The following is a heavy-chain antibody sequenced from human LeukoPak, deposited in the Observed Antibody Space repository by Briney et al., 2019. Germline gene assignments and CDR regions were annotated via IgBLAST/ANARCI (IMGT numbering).Heavy chain of an antibody. V-gene: IGHV4-31*03. D-gene: IGHD1-14*01. J-gene: IGHJ3*02. CDR2: ISRSGST. Sequence: SETLSLTCTVSGGSISSGGYFWSWIRQHPGKGLELIGYISRSGSTYYIPSLKSRVTISLGTSKNQFSLKLTSVTAADTAVYYCASGQNPRTSDAFDIWGQGTMVTVSS. CDR1: GGSISSGGYF. CDR3: ASGQNPRTSDAFDI.